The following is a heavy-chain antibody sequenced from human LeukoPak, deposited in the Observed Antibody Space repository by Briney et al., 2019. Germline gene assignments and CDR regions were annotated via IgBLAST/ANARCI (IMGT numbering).Heavy chain of an antibody. CDR3: ARAAAFDSSGYSLDY. CDR2: INPNSGGT. CDR1: GYTFTGYY. Sequence: ASVKVSCKASGYTFTGYYMHWVRQAPGQGLEWMGWINPNSGGTNYAQKFQGRVTMTRDTSISTVYMELSRLRSDDTAVYYCARAAAFDSSGYSLDYWGQGTLVTVSS. V-gene: IGHV1-2*02. D-gene: IGHD3-22*01. J-gene: IGHJ4*02.